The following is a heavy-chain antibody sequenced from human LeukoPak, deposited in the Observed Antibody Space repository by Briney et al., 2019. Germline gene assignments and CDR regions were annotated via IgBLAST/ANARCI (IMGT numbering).Heavy chain of an antibody. Sequence: SVTLSLTCTVSGCSINSYYWRWIRQPPGKGLEWIGYIYYSGSTNYNSSLKSRVTMSVDTSKDQFSLKLSSVTAADTAVYYCARGSSELGSYYFDYWGQGTLVTVSS. CDR2: IYYSGST. CDR1: GCSINSYY. V-gene: IGHV4-59*01. D-gene: IGHD1-26*01. CDR3: ARGSSELGSYYFDY. J-gene: IGHJ4*02.